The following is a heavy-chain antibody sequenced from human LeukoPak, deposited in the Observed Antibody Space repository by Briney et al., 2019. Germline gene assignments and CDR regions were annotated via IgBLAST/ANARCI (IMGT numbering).Heavy chain of an antibody. V-gene: IGHV3-21*01. J-gene: IGHJ4*02. D-gene: IGHD5-24*01. CDR1: GFTLSRHS. Sequence: GGSLRLSCVTSGFTLSRHSMNWVRQAPGKGLEWVSSISSSSSYIYCGDSVKGRFTISRDNAKNSLDLQMNSLRVEDTAVYYCVRGAHNYGYNFDYWGQGTLVTVSS. CDR2: ISSSSSYI. CDR3: VRGAHNYGYNFDY.